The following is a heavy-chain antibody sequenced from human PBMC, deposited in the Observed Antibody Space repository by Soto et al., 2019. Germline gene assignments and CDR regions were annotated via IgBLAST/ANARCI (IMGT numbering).Heavy chain of an antibody. CDR3: ASFAHQRYFDY. J-gene: IGHJ4*02. CDR2: LQIGGDT. V-gene: IGHV3-53*01. CDR1: DFTVSSTY. D-gene: IGHD3-3*01. Sequence: GGSLRLSCAASDFTVSSTYMTWVRQAPGKGLEWVALLQIGGDTYYADSVKGRFSISRDNSKNTLYLYMESLRAEDTAVYYCASFAHQRYFDYWGQGTLVTVSS.